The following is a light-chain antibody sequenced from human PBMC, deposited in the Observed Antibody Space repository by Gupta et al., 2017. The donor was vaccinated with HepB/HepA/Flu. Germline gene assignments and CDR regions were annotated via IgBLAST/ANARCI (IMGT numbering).Light chain of an antibody. CDR2: RND. CDR3: STWDDGLNRVI. J-gene: IGLJ2*01. CDR1: SSNIRSNT. Sequence: QSVLRQPPSASGNVGLRVTIACSWSSSNIRSNTVNWYQPLSGLAPKLLIYRNDQRPSGVPDRFSGSKSGTSASLAISGLQSEDEAEYYCSTWDDGLNRVIFGGGTKLTV. V-gene: IGLV1-44*01.